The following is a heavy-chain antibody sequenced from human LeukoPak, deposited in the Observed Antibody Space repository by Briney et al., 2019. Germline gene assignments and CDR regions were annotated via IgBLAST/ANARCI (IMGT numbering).Heavy chain of an antibody. CDR2: INPNSGGT. J-gene: IGHJ5*02. CDR3: ARDFAYSSGGSCYSQNWFDP. D-gene: IGHD2-15*01. CDR1: GYTFTGYY. V-gene: IGHV1-2*02. Sequence: ASVKVSCKASGYTFTGYYMHWVRQAPGQGLEWMGWINPNSGGTNYAQKFQGRVTMTRDTSISTAYMELSRLRSDDTAVYYCARDFAYSSGGSCYSQNWFDPWGQGTLVTVSS.